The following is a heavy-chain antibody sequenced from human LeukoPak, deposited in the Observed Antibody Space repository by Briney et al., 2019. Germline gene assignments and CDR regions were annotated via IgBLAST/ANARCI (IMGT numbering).Heavy chain of an antibody. CDR3: VASYGGYVLDY. V-gene: IGHV4-4*08. J-gene: IGHJ4*02. CDR2: VFNNGGT. Sequence: SETLSLTCSVSGGSIGSYHWNWIRQPSGKGLEWIGIVFNNGGTKHNPSLKSRVAISVDTSKDQFALKLSSVTADTAVYYCVASYGGYVLDYWGQGALVIVSS. CDR1: GGSIGSYH. D-gene: IGHD5-12*01.